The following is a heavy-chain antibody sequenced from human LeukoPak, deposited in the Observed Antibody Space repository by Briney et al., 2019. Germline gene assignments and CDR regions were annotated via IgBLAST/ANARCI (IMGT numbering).Heavy chain of an antibody. CDR1: GYTFTSYY. Sequence: ASVKVSCKASGYTFTSYYMHWVRQAPGQGLEWMGIINPSGGSTSYAQKFQGRVTMTRDTSTSTVYMELSSLRSEDTAVYYCARDWSTMVRGANFDYWGQGTLVTVSS. V-gene: IGHV1-46*01. CDR2: INPSGGST. CDR3: ARDWSTMVRGANFDY. D-gene: IGHD3-10*01. J-gene: IGHJ4*02.